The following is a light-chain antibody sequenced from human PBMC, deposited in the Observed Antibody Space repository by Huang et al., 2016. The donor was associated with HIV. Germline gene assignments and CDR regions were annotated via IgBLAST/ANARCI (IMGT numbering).Light chain of an antibody. Sequence: DIQMTQSPSTLSASVRDRVTITCRASQSISTSLAWYQQKQWKAPKILIYTASSVESGGPSRFSGRGSGTEFTLTISSLQPDDFAVYFCQQYDTYPLTFGGGTKVEIK. CDR1: QSISTS. J-gene: IGKJ4*01. CDR3: QQYDTYPLT. CDR2: TAS. V-gene: IGKV1-5*03.